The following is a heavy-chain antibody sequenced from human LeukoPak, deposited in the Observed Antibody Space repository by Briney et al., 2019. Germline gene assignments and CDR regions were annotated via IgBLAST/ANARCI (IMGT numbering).Heavy chain of an antibody. Sequence: GGSLRLSCAASGFSLSAYWMTWVRQAPGKGLEWVASINRDGSQKNHVDSVKGRFTISRDNAENSLFLQMNSLTAEDTTVYYCARDNTYCSGSRCYDRFDYRGQGTLVTVSS. D-gene: IGHD2-15*01. CDR1: GFSLSAYW. J-gene: IGHJ4*02. V-gene: IGHV3-7*01. CDR2: INRDGSQK. CDR3: ARDNTYCSGSRCYDRFDY.